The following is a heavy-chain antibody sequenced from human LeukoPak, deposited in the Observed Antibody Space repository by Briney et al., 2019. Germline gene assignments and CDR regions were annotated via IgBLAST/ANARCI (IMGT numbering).Heavy chain of an antibody. V-gene: IGHV4-59*01. D-gene: IGHD2-2*01. Sequence: PSETLSLTCTVSGGSISSYYWSWIRQPPGKGLEWIGYIYYSGSTNYNPSLKSRVTISVDTSKNQFSLKLSSVTAADTAVYYCARAPPIVVGELEYMDVWGKGTTVTVSS. J-gene: IGHJ6*03. CDR3: ARAPPIVVGELEYMDV. CDR1: GGSISSYY. CDR2: IYYSGST.